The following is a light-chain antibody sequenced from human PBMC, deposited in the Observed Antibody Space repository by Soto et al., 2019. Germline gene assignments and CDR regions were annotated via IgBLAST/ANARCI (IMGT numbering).Light chain of an antibody. CDR1: SSNIGGNT. J-gene: IGLJ3*02. V-gene: IGLV1-44*01. Sequence: QSVLTQPPSASGTPGQRVTFSCSGSSSNIGGNTVSWFQHLPRTAPKLLIFSNSQRPSGVPDRFSGAKSGTSASLAISGLQSEDEANYYCAAWDDSLNGLNWVFGGGTKLTVL. CDR3: AAWDDSLNGLNWV. CDR2: SNS.